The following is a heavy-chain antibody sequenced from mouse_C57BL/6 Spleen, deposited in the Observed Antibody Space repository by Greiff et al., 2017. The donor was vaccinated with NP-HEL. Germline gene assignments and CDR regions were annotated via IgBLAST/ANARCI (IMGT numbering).Heavy chain of an antibody. CDR2: IYPGDGDT. V-gene: IGHV1-82*01. Sequence: QVQLQQSGPELVKPGASVKISCKASGYAFSSSWMNWVKQRPGKGLEWIGRIYPGDGDTNYNGKFKGKATLTADKSSSTAYMQLSSLTSDDSAVYFCARLNWDGPYYAMDYWGQGTSVTVSS. J-gene: IGHJ4*01. CDR1: GYAFSSSW. CDR3: ARLNWDGPYYAMDY. D-gene: IGHD4-1*01.